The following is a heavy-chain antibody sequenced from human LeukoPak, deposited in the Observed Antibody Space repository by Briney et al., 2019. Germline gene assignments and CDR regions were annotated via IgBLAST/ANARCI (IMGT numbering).Heavy chain of an antibody. J-gene: IGHJ4*02. V-gene: IGHV1-69*13. CDR2: IIPIFGTA. CDR3: ARTTVAGTPEGY. CDR1: GGTFSSYA. Sequence: SVKVSCKASGGTFSSYAISWVRQAPGQGLEGMGGIIPIFGTANYAQKFQGRVTITADESTSTAYMELSSLRSEDTAVYYCARTTVAGTPEGYWGQGTLVTVSS. D-gene: IGHD6-19*01.